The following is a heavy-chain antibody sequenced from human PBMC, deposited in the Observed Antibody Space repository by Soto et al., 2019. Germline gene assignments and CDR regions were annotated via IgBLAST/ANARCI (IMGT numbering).Heavy chain of an antibody. Sequence: GGSRRLSCAASGFTFSSYAMSWVRQAPGKGLEWVSTISGSGGGTYYADSMKGRFTISRDNSKNTLYLQMYSLRVEDTAVYYCARESDHWGQGTLVTVSS. V-gene: IGHV3-23*01. J-gene: IGHJ4*02. CDR1: GFTFSSYA. CDR3: ARESDH. CDR2: ISGSGGGT.